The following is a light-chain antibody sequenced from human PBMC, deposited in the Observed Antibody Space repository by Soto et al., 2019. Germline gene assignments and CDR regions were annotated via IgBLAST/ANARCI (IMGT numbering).Light chain of an antibody. J-gene: IGLJ2*01. CDR2: GNS. CDR3: KYYDSSLSGVV. CDR1: SSNIGAGYD. V-gene: IGLV1-40*01. Sequence: QSVLTQPPSVSGAPGQRVTISCTGSSSNIGAGYDVHWYQQLPGTAPKLLIYGNSNRPSGVPDRFSGSKSGTSDSLAITGLQAEDEADYYCKYYDSSLSGVVFGGGTKRTVL.